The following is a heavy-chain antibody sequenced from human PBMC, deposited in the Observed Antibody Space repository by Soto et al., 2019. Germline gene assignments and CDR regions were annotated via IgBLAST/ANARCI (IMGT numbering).Heavy chain of an antibody. Sequence: SETLSLTCTVSGGSISSYYWSWIRQPPGKGLEWIGYIYYSGSTNYNPSLKSRVTISVDTSKNQFSLKLSSVTAADTAVYYCARTHYDILAGRRVSYYGMDVWGQGTTVTVSS. J-gene: IGHJ6*02. CDR2: IYYSGST. V-gene: IGHV4-59*08. CDR3: ARTHYDILAGRRVSYYGMDV. CDR1: GGSISSYY. D-gene: IGHD3-9*01.